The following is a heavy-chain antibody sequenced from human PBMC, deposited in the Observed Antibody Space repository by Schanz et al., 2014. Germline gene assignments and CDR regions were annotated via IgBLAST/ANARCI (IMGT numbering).Heavy chain of an antibody. Sequence: VQLVESGGGVVQPGRSLRLSCAASGFTSSNAWMSWVRQAPGKGLEWVSTISGSGGSTYYADSVKGRFTISRDNSKNTLSLQLNSLRADDTAVYYCAKHLYQYNYYGMDVWGQGTTVTVSS. CDR2: ISGSGGST. CDR3: AKHLYQYNYYGMDV. D-gene: IGHD2-2*02. V-gene: IGHV3-23*04. CDR1: GFTSSNAW. J-gene: IGHJ6*02.